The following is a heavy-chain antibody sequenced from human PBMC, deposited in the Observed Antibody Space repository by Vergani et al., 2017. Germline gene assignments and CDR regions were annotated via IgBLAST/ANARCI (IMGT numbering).Heavy chain of an antibody. Sequence: QLQLQESGPGLVKPSETLSLTCTVSGGSISSSSYYWGWIRQPPGKGLEWIGSIYYSGSTYYNPSLKSRVTISVDTSKNQFSLKLSSVTAADTAVYYCASPPKRNYGSSGYYDYWGQGTLVTVSS. V-gene: IGHV4-39*01. D-gene: IGHD3-22*01. J-gene: IGHJ4*02. CDR1: GGSISSSSYY. CDR2: IYYSGST. CDR3: ASPPKRNYGSSGYYDY.